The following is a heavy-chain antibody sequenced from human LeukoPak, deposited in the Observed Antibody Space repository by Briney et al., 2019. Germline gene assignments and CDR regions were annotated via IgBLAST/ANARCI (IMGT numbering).Heavy chain of an antibody. Sequence: PGGSLRLSCAASGFTFSSYTMNWVRQAPGKGLEWVSYISSSSYIYYADSVKGRFTITRDNAENSLYLQMNSLRAEDTAVYYCARGSEGYCSGGGCYYGMDVWGQGTTVTVPS. CDR2: ISSSSYI. V-gene: IGHV3-21*01. CDR1: GFTFSSYT. D-gene: IGHD2-15*01. J-gene: IGHJ6*01. CDR3: ARGSEGYCSGGGCYYGMDV.